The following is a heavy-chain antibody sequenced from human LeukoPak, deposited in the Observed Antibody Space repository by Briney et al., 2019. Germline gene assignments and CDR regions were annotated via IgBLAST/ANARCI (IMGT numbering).Heavy chain of an antibody. V-gene: IGHV3-21*01. CDR3: SRAEYSTSTRKHSFDR. CDR2: ITPSGTYT. J-gene: IGHJ4*02. Sequence: GGSLRFSCAASEFTFSAYSRTWVRQAPGKGLEWVSSITPSGTYTYYADSVKGRFSISRDNAKSSLYLQMNSLGADDTAAYYCSRAEYSTSTRKHSFDRWGQGALVTVSS. D-gene: IGHD6-6*01. CDR1: EFTFSAYS.